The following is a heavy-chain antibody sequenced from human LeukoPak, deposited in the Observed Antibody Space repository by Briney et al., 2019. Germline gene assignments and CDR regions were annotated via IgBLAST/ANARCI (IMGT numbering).Heavy chain of an antibody. J-gene: IGHJ4*02. V-gene: IGHV3-23*01. CDR3: AKHGDNVWGSFRFGLDY. D-gene: IGHD3-16*02. CDR2: ISGSDGNT. CDR1: GFTFSYHW. Sequence: GGSLRLSCAASGFTFSYHWMTWVRQAPGKGLEWVSGISGSDGNTYYADSVKGRFTISRDNSKNTVFLQLNSLRPEDTAVYYCAKHGDNVWGSFRFGLDYWGQGTLVTVSS.